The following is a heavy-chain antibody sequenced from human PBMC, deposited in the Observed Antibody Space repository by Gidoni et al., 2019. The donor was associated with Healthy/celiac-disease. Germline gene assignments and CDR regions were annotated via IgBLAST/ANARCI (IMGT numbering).Heavy chain of an antibody. D-gene: IGHD2-15*01. CDR2: TYYSGRT. CDR1: GGSISDYY. Sequence: QVQLQESGPRLVKPSATLSLTCTVSGGSISDYYWSWIRQPPGKGLEWIGYTYYSGRTNYNPSLKSRVTISVDASKNQFSLRLSSVTAADTAVYYCARGIRYCSSGGCHSHFDSWGQGTLVTVSS. CDR3: ARGIRYCSSGGCHSHFDS. J-gene: IGHJ4*02. V-gene: IGHV4-59*01.